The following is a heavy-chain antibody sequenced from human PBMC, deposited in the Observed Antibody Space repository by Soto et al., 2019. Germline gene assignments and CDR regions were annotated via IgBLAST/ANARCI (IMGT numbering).Heavy chain of an antibody. D-gene: IGHD6-13*01. J-gene: IGHJ5*02. CDR3: ARDGVYGSGWYSFDP. CDR2: MYITGTT. Sequence: PSETLSLTCTVSGDSISSYFWSWIRQPAGKGLEWIGRMYITGTTSYNPSFKRRVTMSIDTSKNQFSLKMTSVTAADTAVFYCARDGVYGSGWYSFDPWGQGTRVTVSS. V-gene: IGHV4-4*07. CDR1: GDSISSYF.